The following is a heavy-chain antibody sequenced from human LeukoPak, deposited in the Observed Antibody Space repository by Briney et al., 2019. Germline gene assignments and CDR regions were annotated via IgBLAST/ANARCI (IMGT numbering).Heavy chain of an antibody. CDR1: GDSISRYY. Sequence: SETLALTCTVSGDSISRYYWNWIRQPPAKGLVWIGFIYDTGTSNYNPSLESRVTISVDTSKNQFSLKLRSVTAADTAVYYCARYSGNYYYFDYWGQGTLVTVSS. D-gene: IGHD1-26*01. CDR3: ARYSGNYYYFDY. V-gene: IGHV4-59*01. CDR2: IYDTGTS. J-gene: IGHJ4*02.